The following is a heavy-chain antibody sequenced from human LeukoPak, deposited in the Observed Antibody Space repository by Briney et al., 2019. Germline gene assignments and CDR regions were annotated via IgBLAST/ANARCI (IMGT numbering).Heavy chain of an antibody. CDR2: IYYSGST. J-gene: IGHJ6*04. D-gene: IGHD3-10*01. CDR1: GGSISSYC. Sequence: SETLSLTCTVSGGSISSYCWSWIRQPPGKGLEWIGYIYYSGSTNYNPSLKSRVTISVDTSKNQFSLKLSSVTAADTAVYYCARRMVVDSGRNYYYYGMDVWGKGTTVTVSS. V-gene: IGHV4-59*01. CDR3: ARRMVVDSGRNYYYYGMDV.